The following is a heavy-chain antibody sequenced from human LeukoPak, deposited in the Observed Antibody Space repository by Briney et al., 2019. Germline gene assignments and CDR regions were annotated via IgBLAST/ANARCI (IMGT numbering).Heavy chain of an antibody. Sequence: GASVKVSCKVSGYTFTDYYMHWVQQAPGKGLEWMGLVDPEDGETIYAEKFQGRVTITADTSTDTAYMELSSLRAEDTAVYYCASEIWFGELPMGGDYWGQGTLVTVSS. J-gene: IGHJ4*02. CDR2: VDPEDGET. CDR3: ASEIWFGELPMGGDY. CDR1: GYTFTDYY. V-gene: IGHV1-69-2*01. D-gene: IGHD3-10*01.